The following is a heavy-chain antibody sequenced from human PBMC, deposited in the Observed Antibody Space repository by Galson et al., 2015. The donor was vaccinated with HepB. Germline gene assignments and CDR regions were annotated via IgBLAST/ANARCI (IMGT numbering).Heavy chain of an antibody. V-gene: IGHV4-39*01. J-gene: IGHJ5*02. D-gene: IGHD2-2*01. CDR3: ARVVPAAIGGWCWFDP. CDR1: GGSISSGSYY. CDR2: IYYSGST. Sequence: SETLSLTCTVSGGSISSGSYYWGWIRQPPGKGLEWIGSIYYSGSTYYNPSLKSRVTISVDTSKNQFSLKLSSVTAADTAVYYCARVVPAAIGGWCWFDPWGQGTLVTVSS.